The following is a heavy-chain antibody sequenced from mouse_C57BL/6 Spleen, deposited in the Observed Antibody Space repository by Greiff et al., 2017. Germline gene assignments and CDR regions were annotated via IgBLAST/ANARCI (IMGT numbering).Heavy chain of an antibody. Sequence: QVQLKESGAELARPGASVKMSCKASGYTFTSYTMHWVKQRPGQGLEWIGYINPSSGYTKYNQKFKDKATLTADKSSSTAYMQLSSLTSEDSAVYYCARGGGPNWDDYWGQGTTLTVSS. D-gene: IGHD4-1*01. J-gene: IGHJ2*01. CDR2: INPSSGYT. CDR1: GYTFTSYT. CDR3: ARGGGPNWDDY. V-gene: IGHV1-4*01.